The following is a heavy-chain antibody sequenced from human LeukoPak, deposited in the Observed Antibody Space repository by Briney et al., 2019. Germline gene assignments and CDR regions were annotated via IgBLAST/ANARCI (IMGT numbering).Heavy chain of an antibody. Sequence: ASVTVSCKTSGYTFTSYGIIWVRQAPGQGLEWMGWISAYNGNRNYAQKLQGRVTMTTDTSTSTAYMELRSLRSDDTVVYYCARGGPGWDSSSWYNYWGQGTLVTVSS. J-gene: IGHJ4*02. CDR2: ISAYNGNR. CDR3: ARGGPGWDSSSWYNY. D-gene: IGHD6-13*01. CDR1: GYTFTSYG. V-gene: IGHV1-18*01.